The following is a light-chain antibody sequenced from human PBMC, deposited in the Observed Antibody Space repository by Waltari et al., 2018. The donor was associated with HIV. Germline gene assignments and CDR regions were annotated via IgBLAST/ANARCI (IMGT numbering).Light chain of an antibody. CDR3: NSRDSSGNHQV. J-gene: IGLJ1*01. V-gene: IGLV3-19*01. Sequence: ELTQDPAVSVALGQTVRITCQGDSLRSYYASWYQQKPGQAPVLVIYGKNNRPSGIPDRFSGSSSGNTASLTITGAQAEDEADYYCNSRDSSGNHQVFGTGTKVTVL. CDR2: GKN. CDR1: SLRSYY.